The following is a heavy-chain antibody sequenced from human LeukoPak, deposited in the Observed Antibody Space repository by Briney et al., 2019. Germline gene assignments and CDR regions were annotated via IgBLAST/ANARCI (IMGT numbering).Heavy chain of an antibody. CDR2: VNHSGST. CDR3: ARRQLIRGRDYYYMDV. CDR1: GGSISSSSYY. D-gene: IGHD3-10*01. J-gene: IGHJ6*03. Sequence: SETLSLTCTVSGGSISSSSYYWGWIRQPPGKGLEWIGEVNHSGSTNYSPSLKSRVSISVDSSKKQFSLKLNSVTAADTAVYYCARRQLIRGRDYYYMDVWGNGTTVTVSS. V-gene: IGHV4-39*07.